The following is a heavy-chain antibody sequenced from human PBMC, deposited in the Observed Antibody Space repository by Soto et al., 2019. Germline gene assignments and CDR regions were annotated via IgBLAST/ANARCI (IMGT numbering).Heavy chain of an antibody. J-gene: IGHJ3*02. Sequence: QVQLQESGPGLVKPSQTLSLTCTVSGGSISSGGYYWSWIRHHPGKGLEWIGYIYCSGSTYYNPSHRSRVTISAATSKNQFSLKLSSVTAADTAVYYCVRDYDYDSSRNDAFDIWGQGTMVTVSS. V-gene: IGHV4-31*03. CDR2: IYCSGST. D-gene: IGHD3-22*01. CDR1: GGSISSGGYY. CDR3: VRDYDYDSSRNDAFDI.